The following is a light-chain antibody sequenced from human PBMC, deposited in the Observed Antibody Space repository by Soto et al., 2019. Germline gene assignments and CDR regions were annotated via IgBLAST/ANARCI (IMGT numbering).Light chain of an antibody. Sequence: QPVLTQSPSASASLGASVKLTCTLNSGHSSFAIAWHQQQPEKGPRFLMKVNSDGSHTKGGGVPDRFSGSSSGAERYLTISSLQSEDEADYYWQTWGTGPPYLFGTGTKLTVL. CDR1: SGHSSFA. J-gene: IGLJ1*01. V-gene: IGLV4-69*01. CDR2: VNSDGSH. CDR3: QTWGTGPPYL.